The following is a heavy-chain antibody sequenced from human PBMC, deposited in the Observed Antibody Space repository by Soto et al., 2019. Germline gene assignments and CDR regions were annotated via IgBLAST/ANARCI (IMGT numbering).Heavy chain of an antibody. V-gene: IGHV3-23*01. CDR1: GFTFISYA. CDR3: AKDQDSSGWYPH. D-gene: IGHD6-19*01. Sequence: GGSLRLSCAASGFTFISYAMSWVRQAPGKGLEWVSAISGSGGSTYYADSVKGRFTISRDNSKNTLYLQMNSLRAEDTAVYYCAKDQDSSGWYPHWGQGTLVTVSS. CDR2: ISGSGGST. J-gene: IGHJ4*02.